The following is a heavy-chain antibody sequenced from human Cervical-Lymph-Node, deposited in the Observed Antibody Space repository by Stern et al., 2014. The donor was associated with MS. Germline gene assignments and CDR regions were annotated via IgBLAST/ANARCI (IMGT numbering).Heavy chain of an antibody. CDR1: GFSFSRYA. J-gene: IGHJ4*02. CDR2: IWYDGSNP. D-gene: IGHD6-13*01. Sequence: QLQLQESGGGVVQPGRSLRLSCAASGFSFSRYAMHWVRQAPGKGLEWVALIWYDGSNPYYADSVTGRFTISRDNFKNTLYLQMNSLRAEDTAVYYCASAYSSSHYYFDYWGQGTLVTVSS. V-gene: IGHV3-33*01. CDR3: ASAYSSSHYYFDY.